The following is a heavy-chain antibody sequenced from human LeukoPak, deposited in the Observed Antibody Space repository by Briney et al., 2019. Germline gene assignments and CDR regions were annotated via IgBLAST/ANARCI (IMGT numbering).Heavy chain of an antibody. D-gene: IGHD3-3*01. CDR3: ARDRSVLRFLEWLKGDAFDI. Sequence: PGGSLRLSCAASGFTFSSYWMSWVRQAPGKGLEWVANIKQDGGEKYYVDSVKGRFTISRDNAKNSLYLQMNSLRAEDTAVYYCARDRSVLRFLEWLKGDAFDIWGQGTMVTVSS. CDR1: GFTFSSYW. CDR2: IKQDGGEK. V-gene: IGHV3-7*01. J-gene: IGHJ3*02.